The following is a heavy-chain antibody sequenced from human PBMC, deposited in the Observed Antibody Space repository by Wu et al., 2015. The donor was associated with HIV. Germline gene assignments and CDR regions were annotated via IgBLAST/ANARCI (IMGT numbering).Heavy chain of an antibody. D-gene: IGHD3-22*01. CDR2: ISGYNDNR. J-gene: IGHJ2*01. CDR3: ARDDYYDSSGLGLLWYFDL. V-gene: IGHV1-18*01. Sequence: QVQLVQSGAEVKKPGASVKVSCKASGYTFNRYGISWVRQAPGQGLEWMGWISGYNDNRNYAQKFQGRVTMTTDTSTSTAYMELRSLRFDDTAVYYCARDDYYDSSGLGLLWYFDLWGRGTLATVSS. CDR1: GYTFNRYG.